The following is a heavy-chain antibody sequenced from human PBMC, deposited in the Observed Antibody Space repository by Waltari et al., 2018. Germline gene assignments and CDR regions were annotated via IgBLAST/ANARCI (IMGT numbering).Heavy chain of an antibody. CDR3: ARGGGGSGWHIFDY. CDR1: GYIFTGYY. CDR2: MNPKGGGT. D-gene: IGHD6-19*01. Sequence: QVQLVQSGAEVKKPGASVKVSCKASGYIFTGYYMHWVRQAPGQGLEGMGWMNPKGGGTNFAEKFQGRVTMTRDTSISTAYMGLRRLRSDDTAVYYCARGGGGSGWHIFDYWGQGTLVTVSS. J-gene: IGHJ4*02. V-gene: IGHV1-2*02.